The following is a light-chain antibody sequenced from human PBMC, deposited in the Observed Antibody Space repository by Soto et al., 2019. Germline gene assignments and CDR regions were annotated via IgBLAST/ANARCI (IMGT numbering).Light chain of an antibody. CDR1: QSIDTW. V-gene: IGKV1-5*03. CDR2: KAS. Sequence: DIPMTQSPSTLSAFVGDRVTITCRASQSIDTWLAWHQQKPGQVPKLLISKASSLESGVPSRFSGSGSGTEFTLTISSLQPDDSATYYCQQYNSYRAFGQGTKVEI. CDR3: QQYNSYRA. J-gene: IGKJ1*01.